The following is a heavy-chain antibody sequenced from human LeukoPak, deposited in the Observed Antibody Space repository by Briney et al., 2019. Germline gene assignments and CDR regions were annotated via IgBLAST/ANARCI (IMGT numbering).Heavy chain of an antibody. CDR3: ARLYYDILTGYFHAFDY. D-gene: IGHD3-9*01. V-gene: IGHV3-74*01. CDR1: GFTFSSYW. CDR2: INSDGSST. J-gene: IGHJ4*02. Sequence: GGSLRLSCAASGFTFSSYWMHWVRQAPGKGLVWVSRINSDGSSTSYADSVKGRFTISRDNAKNTLYLQMNSLRAEDTAVYYCARLYYDILTGYFHAFDYWGQGTLVTVSS.